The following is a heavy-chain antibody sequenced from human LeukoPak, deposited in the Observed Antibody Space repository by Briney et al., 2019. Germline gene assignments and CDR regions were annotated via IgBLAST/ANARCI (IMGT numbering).Heavy chain of an antibody. CDR1: GGSVSSGSYY. V-gene: IGHV4-61*01. Sequence: PSETLSLTCTVSGGSVSSGSYYWSWIRQPPGKGLEWIGYIYYSGSTNYNPSLKSRVTISVDTSKNQFSLKLSSVTAADTAVDYCAREKRAVAGFYFDYWGQGTLVTVSS. CDR3: AREKRAVAGFYFDY. CDR2: IYYSGST. J-gene: IGHJ4*02. D-gene: IGHD6-19*01.